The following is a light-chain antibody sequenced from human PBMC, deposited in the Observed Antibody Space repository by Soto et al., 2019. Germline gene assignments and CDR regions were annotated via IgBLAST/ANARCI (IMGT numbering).Light chain of an antibody. Sequence: ETVLTQSPGTLSLSPGERATLSCRASQSVSSSALAWYQQRPGQAPRLLIYGTSSRATGIPDRFSGSGSGTDFTLTISRVEPEDFAVYFCQRYGSSPLITFGQGTRLEIK. V-gene: IGKV3-20*01. CDR2: GTS. CDR3: QRYGSSPLIT. J-gene: IGKJ5*01. CDR1: QSVSSSA.